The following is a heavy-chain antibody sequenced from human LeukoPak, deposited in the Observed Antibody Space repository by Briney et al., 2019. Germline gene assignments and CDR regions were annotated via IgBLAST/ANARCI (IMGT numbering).Heavy chain of an antibody. CDR2: INYSGST. Sequence: SETLSLTCTVSGGSISSYYWSWIRQPPGKGLEWIGYINYSGSTNYNPSLKSRVTMSVDTSKNQFSLKLTSVTAADTAVYYCARSSTTDPNHYYYYYMDVWGKGTTVTVSS. CDR3: ARSSTTDPNHYYYYYMDV. V-gene: IGHV4-59*08. CDR1: GGSISSYY. J-gene: IGHJ6*03. D-gene: IGHD2-2*01.